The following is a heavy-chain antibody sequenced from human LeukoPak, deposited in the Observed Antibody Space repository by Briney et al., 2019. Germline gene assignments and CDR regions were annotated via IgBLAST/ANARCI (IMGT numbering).Heavy chain of an antibody. CDR1: GFIFSSHA. CDR2: ISYDGSSK. V-gene: IGHV3-30*18. J-gene: IGHJ6*02. Sequence: GGSLRLSCAASGFIFSSHAMHWVRQAPGKGLEWVAVISYDGSSKYYADYVKGRFTISRDNSRKTLYLQMNSLRPEDTAVYYCAKDALVGNFGSGSKLYGLDVWGQGTTVTVS. D-gene: IGHD3-10*01. CDR3: AKDALVGNFGSGSKLYGLDV.